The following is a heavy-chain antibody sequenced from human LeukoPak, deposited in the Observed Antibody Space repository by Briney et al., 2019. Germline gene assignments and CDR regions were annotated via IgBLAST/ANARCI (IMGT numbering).Heavy chain of an antibody. CDR3: ATVPPYSGYDETLLHFDY. V-gene: IGHV1-24*01. CDR1: GYTLTELS. Sequence: ASVKVSCKVSGYTLTELSMHWVRQAPGKGLEWMGGFDPEDGETIYAQKFQGRVTMTEDTSTDTAYMELSSLRSEDTAVYYCATVPPYSGYDETLLHFDYWGQGTLVTVSS. CDR2: FDPEDGET. D-gene: IGHD5-12*01. J-gene: IGHJ4*02.